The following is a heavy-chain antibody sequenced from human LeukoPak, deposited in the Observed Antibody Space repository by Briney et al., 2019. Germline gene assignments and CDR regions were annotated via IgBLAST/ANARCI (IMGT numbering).Heavy chain of an antibody. CDR1: GGTFSSYA. CDR2: IIPIFGTA. V-gene: IGHV1-69*05. Sequence: SVKVSCKASGGTFSSYAISWVRQAPGQGLEWMGEIIPIFGTANYAQKFQGRVTITTDESTSTAYMELSSLRSEDTAVYYCARGLCTNGVCPFDYWGQGTLVTVSS. CDR3: ARGLCTNGVCPFDY. J-gene: IGHJ4*02. D-gene: IGHD2-8*01.